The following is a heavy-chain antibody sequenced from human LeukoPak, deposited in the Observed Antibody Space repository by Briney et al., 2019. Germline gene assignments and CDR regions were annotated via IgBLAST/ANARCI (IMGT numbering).Heavy chain of an antibody. V-gene: IGHV1-24*01. CDR1: GYTLTELS. CDR3: ARYYDFWNAFDI. CDR2: FDPEDAET. Sequence: ASVKVSCKVYGYTLTELSMHWVRQAPGKGLEWMGTFDPEDAETIYAQKFQGRVTITADESTSTAYMELSSLRSEDTAVYYCARYYDFWNAFDIWGQGTMVTVSS. D-gene: IGHD3-3*01. J-gene: IGHJ3*02.